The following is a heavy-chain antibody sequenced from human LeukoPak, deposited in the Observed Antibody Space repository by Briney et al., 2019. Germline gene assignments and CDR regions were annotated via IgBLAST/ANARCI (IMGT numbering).Heavy chain of an antibody. CDR2: IYYSGRT. CDR1: GASISSGDYD. V-gene: IGHV4-30-4*02. Sequence: PSDTLSLTCTVSGASISSGDYDWSWIREPPGRGLEWFGYIYYSGRTYYQPSLQSRVHLSVDPSKNQFSLKLSSVTAAGTGVYYCARDLLNEGNHLDYWGQGTLVSVSS. J-gene: IGHJ4*02. D-gene: IGHD4-23*01. CDR3: ARDLLNEGNHLDY.